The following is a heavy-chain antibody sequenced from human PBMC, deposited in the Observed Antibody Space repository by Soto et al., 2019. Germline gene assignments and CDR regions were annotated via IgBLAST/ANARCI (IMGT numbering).Heavy chain of an antibody. V-gene: IGHV4-39*01. CDR1: GGSISSSSYY. CDR3: ARHKGDYDILTGYLVEDY. CDR2: IYYSGST. Sequence: PSETLSLTCTVSGGSISSSSYYWGWIRQPPGKGLEWIGSIYYSGSTYYNPSLKSRVTISVDTSKNQFSLKLSSVTAADTAVYYCARHKGDYDILTGYLVEDYWGQGTLVTVSS. J-gene: IGHJ4*02. D-gene: IGHD3-9*01.